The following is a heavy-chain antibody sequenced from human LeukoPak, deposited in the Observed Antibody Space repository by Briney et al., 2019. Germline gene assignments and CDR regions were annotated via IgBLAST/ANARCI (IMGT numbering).Heavy chain of an antibody. CDR1: GFTFTNAR. CDR2: AKSKIDSRTT. V-gene: IGHV3-15*01. CDR3: TTGYGHSDFDY. J-gene: IGHJ4*02. D-gene: IGHD3-3*02. Sequence: GGSLRLSCAASGFTFTNARMGWVRQAPGKGLEWGGLAKSKIDSRTTEYAAPVKGRVTISRDDSKHTLYLQMNSLKTEDTAVYYCTTGYGHSDFDYWGQGTLVTVSS.